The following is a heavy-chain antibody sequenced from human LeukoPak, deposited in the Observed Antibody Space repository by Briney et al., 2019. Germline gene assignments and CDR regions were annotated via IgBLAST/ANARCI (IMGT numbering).Heavy chain of an antibody. D-gene: IGHD3-3*01. CDR1: GFTFSSYE. V-gene: IGHV3-48*03. J-gene: IGHJ6*02. CDR2: ISSSGSTI. CDR3: ARPAVFGVVIAPDYYGMDV. Sequence: PGRSLRLSCAASGFTFSSYEMNWVRQAPGKGLEWVSYISSSGSTIYYADSVKGRFTISRDNAKNSLYLQMNSLRAEDTAVYYCARPAVFGVVIAPDYYGMDVWGQGTTVTVSS.